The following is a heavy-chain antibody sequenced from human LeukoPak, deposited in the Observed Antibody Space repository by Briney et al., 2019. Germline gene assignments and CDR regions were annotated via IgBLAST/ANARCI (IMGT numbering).Heavy chain of an antibody. CDR2: ISGSGGST. CDR3: AKGLLWFGELLPPIDY. J-gene: IGHJ4*02. D-gene: IGHD3-10*01. V-gene: IGHV3-23*01. Sequence: GGSLRLSCAASGLTYSSYAMSWVRQAPGKGLEWVSAISGSGGSTYYADSVKGRFTISRDNSKNTLYLQMNSLRAEDTAVYYCAKGLLWFGELLPPIDYWGQGTLVTVSS. CDR1: GLTYSSYA.